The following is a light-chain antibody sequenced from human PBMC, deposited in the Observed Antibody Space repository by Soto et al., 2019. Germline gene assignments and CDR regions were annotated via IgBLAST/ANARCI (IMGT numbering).Light chain of an antibody. CDR1: QRFSST. CDR3: QQYNTVPV. V-gene: IGKV3-15*01. Sequence: ELGMTQSPATLSVYPGERATLSCRASQRFSSTLAWYQQKPGQAPTLLIYVASTRATVNPARFSGSGAGTDFTLTIISLQSEEYAVYYCQQYNTVPVFCQGTTRAIK. J-gene: IGKJ2*01. CDR2: VAS.